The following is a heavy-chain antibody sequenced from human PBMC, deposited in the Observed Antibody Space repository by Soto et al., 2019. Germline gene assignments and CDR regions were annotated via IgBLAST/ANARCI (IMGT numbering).Heavy chain of an antibody. CDR3: ARSRRWRRQQLGYYGTDV. CDR2: IIPIFGTA. V-gene: IGHV1-69*01. D-gene: IGHD6-6*01. J-gene: IGHJ6*02. CDR1: GGTFSSYA. Sequence: QVQLVQSAAKVKKPGSSVRVPCKASGGTFSSYAISWVRQAPGQGLEWMGGIIPIFGTANYAQKFQGSVTITADESTSTAYMELSSLRSEDTAVYYCARSRRWRRQQLGYYGTDVWGQGTTVTVSS.